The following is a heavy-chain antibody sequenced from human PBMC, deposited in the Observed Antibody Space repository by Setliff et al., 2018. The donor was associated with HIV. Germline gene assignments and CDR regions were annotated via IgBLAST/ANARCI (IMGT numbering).Heavy chain of an antibody. V-gene: IGHV1-69-2*01. CDR1: GYRFTNHN. J-gene: IGHJ4*02. CDR3: ARDLSVEGSGSYFDY. D-gene: IGHD3-10*01. Sequence: ASVKVSCKASGYRFTNHNIHWVQQAPGEGLHWMGRVDPADGETIYAQKFQGRVTMTRDTSTSTVYMELSSLRSEDTAVYYCARDLSVEGSGSYFDYWGQGTLVTVSS. CDR2: VDPADGET.